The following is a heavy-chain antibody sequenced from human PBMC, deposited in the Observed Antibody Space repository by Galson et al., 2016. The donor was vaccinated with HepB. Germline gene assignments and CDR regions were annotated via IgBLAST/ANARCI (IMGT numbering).Heavy chain of an antibody. D-gene: IGHD3-22*01. CDR3: ARGANYYDRSHYYAFDF. Sequence: SLRLSCAASGFIFSSYAMSWVRQAPGKGLEWVSVTSGSGGSTNYTDSVKGRFTISRDNTKNKLYLQMSSLTAEDSAVYYCARGANYYDRSHYYAFDFWGQGTMVTVSS. V-gene: IGHV3-23*01. CDR2: TSGSGGST. J-gene: IGHJ3*01. CDR1: GFIFSSYA.